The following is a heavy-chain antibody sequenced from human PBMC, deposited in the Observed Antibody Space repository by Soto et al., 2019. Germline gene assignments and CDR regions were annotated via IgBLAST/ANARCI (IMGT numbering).Heavy chain of an antibody. CDR3: ARDLSPGGGYYGMDV. J-gene: IGHJ6*02. V-gene: IGHV3-23*01. CDR2: ISGDGGTT. Sequence: GGSLRLSCAASEFTFSSYDMSWVRQAPGKGLEWVADISGDGGTTHYADSVKGRSTISRNNFNNILYLEMRSLRADDTAVYYCARDLSPGGGYYGMDVWGQGTTVTVSS. CDR1: EFTFSSYD. D-gene: IGHD3-10*01.